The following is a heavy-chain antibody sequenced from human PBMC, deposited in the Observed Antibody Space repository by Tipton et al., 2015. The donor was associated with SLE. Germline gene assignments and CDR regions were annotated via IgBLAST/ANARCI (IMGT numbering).Heavy chain of an antibody. J-gene: IGHJ4*02. CDR1: CYSISSGYY. D-gene: IGHD6-6*01. CDR3: ARRRRGIAARPGYFDY. Sequence: TLSLTCAVSCYSISSGYYWGWVRQPPGKGLEWVGGIYHSGSTYYNPSLKSRVTISVDTSKNQFSLKLSSVTAADTAVYYCARRRRGIAARPGYFDYWGQGTLVTVSS. V-gene: IGHV4-38-2*01. CDR2: IYHSGST.